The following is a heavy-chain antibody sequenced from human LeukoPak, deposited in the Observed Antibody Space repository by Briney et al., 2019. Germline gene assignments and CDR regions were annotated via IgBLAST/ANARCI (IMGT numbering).Heavy chain of an antibody. CDR3: VRSVTSSSSWSS. CDR2: IYPGYSDT. D-gene: IGHD6-13*01. CDR1: GYSFTNYW. V-gene: IGHV5-51*01. J-gene: IGHJ5*02. Sequence: GESLKISCKGSGYSFTNYWIGWVRQMPGKGLEWMGSIYPGYSDTRNSPSFQGRVTISADKSISTAHLQWSSLKASDTAMYYCVRSVTSSSSWSSWGQGTLVAVSS.